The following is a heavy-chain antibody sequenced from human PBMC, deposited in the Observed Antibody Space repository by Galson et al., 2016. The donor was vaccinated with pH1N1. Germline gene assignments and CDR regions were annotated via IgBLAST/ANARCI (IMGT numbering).Heavy chain of an antibody. J-gene: IGHJ4*02. CDR3: TRDVPFTSFDY. D-gene: IGHD3-3*02. CDR2: IGDAT. V-gene: IGHV3-21*06. Sequence: SLRLSCAASGFTFGAHTMNWVRQAPGKGLEWVASIGDATFYADSVRGRFTISRDNAKSTLYLQMNSLRAEDTSIYYCTRDVPFTSFDYWGQGTLVTVSS. CDR1: GFTFGAHT.